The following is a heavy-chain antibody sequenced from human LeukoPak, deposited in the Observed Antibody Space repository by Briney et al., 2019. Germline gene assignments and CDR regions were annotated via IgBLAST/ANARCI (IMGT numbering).Heavy chain of an antibody. V-gene: IGHV3-74*01. CDR3: ARVGLAAAGYYYGMDV. Sequence: GSLRLSCAASGFTFSSCWMHWVRQAPGKGLVWVSRINSDGSSTSYADSVKGRFTISRDNAKNTLYLQMNSLRAEDTAVYYCARVGLAAAGYYYGMDVWGQGTTVTVSS. CDR2: INSDGSST. J-gene: IGHJ6*02. D-gene: IGHD6-13*01. CDR1: GFTFSSCW.